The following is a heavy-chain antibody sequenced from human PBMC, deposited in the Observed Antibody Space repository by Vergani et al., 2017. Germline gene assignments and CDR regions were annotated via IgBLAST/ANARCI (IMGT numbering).Heavy chain of an antibody. D-gene: IGHD3-9*01. V-gene: IGHV4-61*02. CDR1: GASISSGSYY. CDR3: ARVMYRDEASTGYRLEGMDI. J-gene: IGHJ6*02. Sequence: QVQLQESGPGLVRPSQTLSLTCTVSGASISSGSYYWSWFRQPAGKRLEWIGRIYPDGTANYNPSLRSRVSVSVDTSQNQFSLKLSSVTAADTAVYFCARVMYRDEASTGYRLEGMDIWGQGTTVTISS. CDR2: IYPDGTA.